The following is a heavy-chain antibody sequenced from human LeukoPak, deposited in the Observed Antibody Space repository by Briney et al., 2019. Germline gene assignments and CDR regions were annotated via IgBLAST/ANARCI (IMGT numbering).Heavy chain of an antibody. J-gene: IGHJ4*02. V-gene: IGHV4-31*03. CDR3: ARERRNYFDY. CDR1: GGSISSGGYY. CDR2: IYYSGST. Sequence: SETLSLTCTVSGGSISSGGYYWSWIRQHPGKGLEWIGYIYYSGSTYYNPSLKSRVTISVDTSKNQFSLKLSSVTAADTAVYYCARERRNYFDYWGQGTLVTVSS.